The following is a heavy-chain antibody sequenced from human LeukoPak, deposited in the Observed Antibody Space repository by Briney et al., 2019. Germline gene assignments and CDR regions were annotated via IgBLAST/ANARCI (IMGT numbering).Heavy chain of an antibody. D-gene: IGHD6-25*01. CDR2: INHSGST. J-gene: IGHJ4*02. V-gene: IGHV4-34*01. CDR3: ARGRLADY. Sequence: GSLRLSCAASGFTFSSYAMSWVRQPPGKGLEWIGEINHSGSTNYNPSLKSRVTISVDTSKNQFSLKLSSVTAADTAVYYCARGRLADYWGQGTLVTVSS. CDR1: GFTFSSYA.